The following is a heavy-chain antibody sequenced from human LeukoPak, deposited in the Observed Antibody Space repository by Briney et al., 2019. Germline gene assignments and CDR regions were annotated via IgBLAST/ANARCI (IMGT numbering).Heavy chain of an antibody. V-gene: IGHV3-21*04. CDR1: GFTFSSYS. D-gene: IGHD6-19*01. CDR3: ARESRIAVAGSYYFDY. Sequence: GGSLRLSCAASGFTFSSYSMNWVRQAPGKRLEWVSSISSSSSYIYYADSVKGRFTISRDNAKNSLYLQMNSLRAEDTAVYYCARESRIAVAGSYYFDYWGQGTLVTVSS. J-gene: IGHJ4*02. CDR2: ISSSSSYI.